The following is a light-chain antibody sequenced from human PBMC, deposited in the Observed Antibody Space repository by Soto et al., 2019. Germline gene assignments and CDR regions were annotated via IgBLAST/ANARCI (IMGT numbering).Light chain of an antibody. CDR1: QSISTW. CDR2: RAS. Sequence: DLQMTQSPSTLSASVGDRVTITCRASQSISTWLAWYQQKPGKAPKLLIYRASSLESGVPSRFSGSGSGTEFTLSISSLQPDDSATYYCQEYKDWTFGPGTKVEI. V-gene: IGKV1-5*03. J-gene: IGKJ1*01. CDR3: QEYKDWT.